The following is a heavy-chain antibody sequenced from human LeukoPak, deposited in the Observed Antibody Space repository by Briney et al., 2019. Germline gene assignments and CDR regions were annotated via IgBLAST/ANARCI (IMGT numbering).Heavy chain of an antibody. CDR1: GFTFSSYW. V-gene: IGHV3-7*01. Sequence: PGGSLRLSCAASGFTFSSYWMSWVRQAPGKGLEWVANIKQDGSEKYYVDSVKGRFTISRDDAKNSLYLQMNSLRAEDTAVYYCAKHRGYSYGSCGVWGQGTLVTVSS. CDR2: IKQDGSEK. D-gene: IGHD5-18*01. CDR3: AKHRGYSYGSCGV. J-gene: IGHJ4*02.